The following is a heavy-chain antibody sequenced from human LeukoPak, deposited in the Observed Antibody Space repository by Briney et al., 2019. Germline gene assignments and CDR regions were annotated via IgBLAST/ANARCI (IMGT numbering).Heavy chain of an antibody. CDR2: ISGSGGST. V-gene: IGHV3-23*01. CDR1: GFTFSSYA. CDR3: ARDPYISSSLRYYYYYMDV. Sequence: GGSLRLSCAASGFTFSSYAMSWVRQAPGKGLEWVSAISGSGGSTYYADSVKGRFTISRDNSKNTLYLQMNSLRAEDTAVYYCARDPYISSSLRYYYYYMDVWGKGTTVTVSS. D-gene: IGHD6-13*01. J-gene: IGHJ6*03.